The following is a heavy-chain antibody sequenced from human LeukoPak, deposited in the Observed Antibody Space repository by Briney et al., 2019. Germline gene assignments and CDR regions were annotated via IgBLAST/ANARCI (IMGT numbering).Heavy chain of an antibody. CDR1: GYTFTSYY. V-gene: IGHV1-46*01. J-gene: IGHJ3*02. Sequence: ASVKVSCKASGYTFTSYYMHWVRQAPGQGLEWVGIINPSGGSTSYAQKFQGRVTMTRDTSTSTVYMELSSLRSEDTAVYYCARGRGYYYDSSGYYPVGDAFDIWGQGTMVTVSS. CDR3: ARGRGYYYDSSGYYPVGDAFDI. CDR2: INPSGGST. D-gene: IGHD3-22*01.